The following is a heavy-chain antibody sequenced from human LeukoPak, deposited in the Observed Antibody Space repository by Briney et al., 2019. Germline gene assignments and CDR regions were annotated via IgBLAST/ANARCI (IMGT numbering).Heavy chain of an antibody. Sequence: SETLSFTCAVYGGSFSGYYWSWIRQPPGKGLEWIGEINHSGSTNYNPSLKSRVTISVDTSKNQFSLKLSSVTAAVTAVYYCAKLGVIAVAGSNWFDPWGQGTLVTVSS. CDR2: INHSGST. CDR3: AKLGVIAVAGSNWFDP. CDR1: GGSFSGYY. V-gene: IGHV4-34*01. D-gene: IGHD6-19*01. J-gene: IGHJ5*02.